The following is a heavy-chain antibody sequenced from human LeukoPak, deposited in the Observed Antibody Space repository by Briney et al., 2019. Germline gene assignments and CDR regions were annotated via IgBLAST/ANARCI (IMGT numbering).Heavy chain of an antibody. CDR1: GYTFTSCD. CDR3: ASTIAAAGTGEIDY. Sequence: ASVKVSCKASGYTFTSCDINWVRQATGQGLEWMGWMNPNSGNTGYAQEFQGRVTITRNTSISTAYMELSSLRSEDTAVYYCASTIAAAGTGEIDYWGQGTLVTVSS. CDR2: MNPNSGNT. J-gene: IGHJ4*02. V-gene: IGHV1-8*03. D-gene: IGHD6-13*01.